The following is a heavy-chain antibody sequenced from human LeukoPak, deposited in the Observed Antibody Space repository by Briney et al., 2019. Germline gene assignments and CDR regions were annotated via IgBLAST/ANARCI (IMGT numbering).Heavy chain of an antibody. CDR3: AKSDRITIFGVASYGMDV. J-gene: IGHJ6*02. V-gene: IGHV3-30*18. CDR1: GFTFSSYG. CDR2: ISYDGSNK. D-gene: IGHD3-3*01. Sequence: GGSLRLSCAASGFTFSSYGMHWVRQAPGKGLEWVAVISYDGSNKYYADSVKGRFTISRDNSKNTLYLQMNSLRAEDTAVYYCAKSDRITIFGVASYGMDVWGQGTTVTVSS.